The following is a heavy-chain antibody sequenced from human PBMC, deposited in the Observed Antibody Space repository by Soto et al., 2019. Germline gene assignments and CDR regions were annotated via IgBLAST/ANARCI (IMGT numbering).Heavy chain of an antibody. Sequence: AGGSLRLSCTASGFTFGDYAMSWVRQAPGKGLEWVGFIRSKAYGGTTEYAASVKGRFTISRDDSKSIAYLQMNSLKTEDTAVYYCTRVGQKYYDFWSGYYQNWFDPWGQGTLVTVSS. CDR1: GFTFGDYA. V-gene: IGHV3-49*04. D-gene: IGHD3-3*01. CDR2: IRSKAYGGTT. J-gene: IGHJ5*02. CDR3: TRVGQKYYDFWSGYYQNWFDP.